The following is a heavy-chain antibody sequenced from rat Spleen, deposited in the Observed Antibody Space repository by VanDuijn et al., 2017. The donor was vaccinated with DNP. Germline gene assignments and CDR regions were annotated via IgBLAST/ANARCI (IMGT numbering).Heavy chain of an antibody. CDR3: ARHEPCFDY. D-gene: IGHD3-4*01. CDR2: IHTGGSTT. CDR1: GSTFSDYY. Sequence: EVQVVESGGGLVQPGRSLKLSCAASGSTFSDYYMAWVRQGPTGGLEWVASIHTGGSTTYYRDSVKGRFTISRDNAKSTLYLQMNSLRSEDTATYYCARHEPCFDYWGQGVMVTVSS. J-gene: IGHJ2*01. V-gene: IGHV5-25*01.